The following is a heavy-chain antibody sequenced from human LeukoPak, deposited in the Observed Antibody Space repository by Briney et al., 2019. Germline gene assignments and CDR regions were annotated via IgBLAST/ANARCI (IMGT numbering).Heavy chain of an antibody. V-gene: IGHV3-11*04. CDR2: MSSSSSTII. CDR3: ARVYKYPYYDSSGYSDY. D-gene: IGHD3-22*01. CDR1: GFILSDYY. J-gene: IGHJ4*02. Sequence: PGGSLRLSCAASGFILSDYYMSWIRQAPGKGLEWISYMSSSSSTIIYSVDSVKGRFTISRDNAQNSLYLQMNSLRAEDTAVYYCARVYKYPYYDSSGYSDYWGQGTLVTVSS.